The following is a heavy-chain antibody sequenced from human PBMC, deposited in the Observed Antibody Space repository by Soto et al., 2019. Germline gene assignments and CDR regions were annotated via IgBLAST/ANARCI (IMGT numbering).Heavy chain of an antibody. Sequence: GGSLRLSCAASGFTFHGYTMHWVRQAPGKDLEWVSLINWDGTNKYYADSVKGRFTISRDNGKNSLYLQMNSLRTEDTALYYCAKEAGTIYFDYWGQGALVTVSS. CDR1: GFTFHGYT. V-gene: IGHV3-43*01. J-gene: IGHJ4*02. D-gene: IGHD6-13*01. CDR2: INWDGTNK. CDR3: AKEAGTIYFDY.